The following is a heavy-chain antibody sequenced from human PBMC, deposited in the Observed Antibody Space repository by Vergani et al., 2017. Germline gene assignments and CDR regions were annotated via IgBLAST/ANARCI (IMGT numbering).Heavy chain of an antibody. Sequence: ERKMEEIGGGLVQPGGSLRLSCAASGFTFSTYSMNWVRQAPGKGLGGVSYISSSSSTIYYADSGKGRFTISRDNAKNSLYLKMNSLRAEDTAVYYCASLRYFDWLSPCDYYGMDVWGQGTTVTVSS. D-gene: IGHD3-9*01. CDR2: ISSSSSTI. J-gene: IGHJ6*02. V-gene: IGHV3-48*01. CDR3: ASLRYFDWLSPCDYYGMDV. CDR1: GFTFSTYS.